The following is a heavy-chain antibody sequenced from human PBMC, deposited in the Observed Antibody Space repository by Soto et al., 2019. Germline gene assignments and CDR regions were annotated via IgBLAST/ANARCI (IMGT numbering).Heavy chain of an antibody. D-gene: IGHD3-3*01. CDR3: ARTGVSHALEI. V-gene: IGHV5-51*01. Sequence: PGESRKISCKGSGFSFTSYWIGWVRQMPGKGLECMGIIYPRDSDTRYNPSFQGQVTISVDESISTAYLQWSSLETSDTAIHYCARTGVSHALEIWGQGTMVTVSS. CDR1: GFSFTSYW. J-gene: IGHJ3*02. CDR2: IYPRDSDT.